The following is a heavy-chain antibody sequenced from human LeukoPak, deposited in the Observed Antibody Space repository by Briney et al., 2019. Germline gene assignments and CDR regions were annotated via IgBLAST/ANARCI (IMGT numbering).Heavy chain of an antibody. D-gene: IGHD1-14*01. CDR3: ARPGGRTRSPLDY. CDR2: IYHTGRA. CDR1: GGSIISSSYY. Sequence: SETLSLTCTVSGGSIISSSYYWSWLRQSPGKGLEWIVTIYHTGRAYHNPSLKSRVTISVDTSKNQFSLKLSSVTAADTAVYYCARPGGRTRSPLDYWGQGTLVTVSS. J-gene: IGHJ4*02. V-gene: IGHV4-39*07.